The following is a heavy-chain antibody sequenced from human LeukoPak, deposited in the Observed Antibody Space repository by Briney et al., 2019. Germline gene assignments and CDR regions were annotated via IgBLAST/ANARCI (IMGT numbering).Heavy chain of an antibody. J-gene: IGHJ4*02. D-gene: IGHD3-10*01. CDR2: ISSDGTTE. V-gene: IGHV3-30-3*01. CDR3: ARGRDSGSFLIDY. CDR1: GFTFASYA. Sequence: GGSLGLSCAGSGFTFASYAVHWVRQAPGKRLEWVAFISSDGTTEHYRDSVKGRFTLSRDNSKNTVSLQMNSLGTEDTAVYYCARGRDSGSFLIDYWGQGTLVTVSS.